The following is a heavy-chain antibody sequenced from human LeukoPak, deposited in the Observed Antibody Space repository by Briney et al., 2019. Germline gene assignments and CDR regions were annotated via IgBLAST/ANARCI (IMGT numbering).Heavy chain of an antibody. D-gene: IGHD3-22*01. V-gene: IGHV4-39*01. CDR3: ARQDYDSSGYYSLNYFDY. J-gene: IGHJ4*02. Sequence: PSETLSLTCTVSGGSISSSTYYWGWIRQPPGKGLEWIGSIYYSGSTYYNPSLKGRVTISVDTSKNHFSLKLSSVTAADTAVYYCARQDYDSSGYYSLNYFDYWGQGTLVTVSS. CDR1: GGSISSSTYY. CDR2: IYYSGST.